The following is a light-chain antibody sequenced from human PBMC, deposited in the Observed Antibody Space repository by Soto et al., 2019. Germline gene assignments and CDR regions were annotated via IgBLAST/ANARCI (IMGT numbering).Light chain of an antibody. CDR2: KAS. Sequence: DIQKTQCPSTLSASVGDRVTITCRASQSISSWLAWYQQKPGKAPKLLIYKASSLGSGVPSRFSGSGSGTEFTLTISSLQPDDFATYYCQQYNSSPWTFGQGTKVEIK. J-gene: IGKJ1*01. CDR1: QSISSW. CDR3: QQYNSSPWT. V-gene: IGKV1-5*03.